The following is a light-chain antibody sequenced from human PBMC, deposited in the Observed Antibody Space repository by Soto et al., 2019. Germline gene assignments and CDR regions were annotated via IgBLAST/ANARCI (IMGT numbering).Light chain of an antibody. J-gene: IGKJ4*01. CDR1: QSVSSSY. CDR2: GAS. CDR3: QQYCSSPLT. V-gene: IGKV3-20*01. Sequence: EIVLTQSPGTLSLSPGERATLSCRASQSVSSSYLAWYQQKPGQAPRLLIYGASSRATGIPDRFSGSGSGTDFTRTISSLEPEDFAVYYCQQYCSSPLTFGGGTKVEIK.